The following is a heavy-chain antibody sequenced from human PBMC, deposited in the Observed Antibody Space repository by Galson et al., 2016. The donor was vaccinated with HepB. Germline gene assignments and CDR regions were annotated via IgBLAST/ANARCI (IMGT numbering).Heavy chain of an antibody. D-gene: IGHD4-23*01. CDR3: ASSPPPTWKLLLYYSYYYMAV. CDR2: FDPEDGKP. CDR1: GHTLTDLS. Sequence: SVKVSCKASGHTLTDLSIHWVRQAPGKGLEWMGGFDPEDGKPIYAQKFKGRVTVTEDTSTDTAFMQLSGLRSDDTAVYYCASSPPPTWKLLLYYSYYYMAVWGQGTTVTVSS. V-gene: IGHV1-24*01. J-gene: IGHJ6*02.